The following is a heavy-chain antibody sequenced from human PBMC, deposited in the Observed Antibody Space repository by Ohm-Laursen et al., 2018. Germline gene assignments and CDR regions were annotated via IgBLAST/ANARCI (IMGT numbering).Heavy chain of an antibody. V-gene: IGHV3-11*01. CDR3: VKMVVGGSSWYGDC. Sequence: GSLRLSCAASGFTFSNYYMSWIRQAPGKGLEWVSYISDTGSTKYYADFVKGRFSISRDNAKNSLLLQMNSLRAEDTAVYYCVKMVVGGSSWYGDCWGLGTLVTVSS. CDR2: ISDTGSTK. CDR1: GFTFSNYY. J-gene: IGHJ4*02. D-gene: IGHD6-13*01.